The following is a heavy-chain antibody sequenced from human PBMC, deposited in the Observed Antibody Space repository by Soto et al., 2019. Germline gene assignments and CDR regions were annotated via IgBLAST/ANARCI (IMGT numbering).Heavy chain of an antibody. CDR1: GFSLSTTAVG. J-gene: IGHJ4*02. D-gene: IGHD5-12*01. CDR3: AHTNSGYDHMALDY. Sequence: SGPTLVNPTQTLTLTCSFSGFSLSTTAVGVGWIRQPPGKALEWLALIYWNDDIRYSPSLSSRLTIAKDTSKSQVVLAMTNMDPGDTATYFCAHTNSGYDHMALDYWGQGTLVTVSS. V-gene: IGHV2-5*01. CDR2: IYWNDDI.